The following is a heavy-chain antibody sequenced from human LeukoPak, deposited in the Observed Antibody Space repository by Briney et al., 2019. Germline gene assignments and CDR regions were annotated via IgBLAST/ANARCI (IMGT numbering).Heavy chain of an antibody. Sequence: GGSLRLSCAASGFTFSSYGMHWVRQAPGKGLEWVAVIWYDGSNKYYADSVKGRLTISRDNSKNTLYLQMNSLRAEDTAVYYCAKVFTIYAFDIWGQGTMVTVSS. D-gene: IGHD3-10*01. CDR1: GFTFSSYG. CDR3: AKVFTIYAFDI. J-gene: IGHJ3*02. CDR2: IWYDGSNK. V-gene: IGHV3-33*06.